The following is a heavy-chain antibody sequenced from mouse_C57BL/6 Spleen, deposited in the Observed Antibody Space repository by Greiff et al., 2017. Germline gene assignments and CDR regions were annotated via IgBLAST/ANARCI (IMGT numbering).Heavy chain of an antibody. CDR1: GYTFTSYW. CDR3: ARRLYSYFDY. Sequence: QVQLQQPGAELVKPGASVKLSCKASGYTFTSYWMQWVKQRPGQGLEWIGEIDPSDSYTNYNQKFKGKATLTVDTSSSTAYMQRSSLTSEDSAVYYCARRLYSYFDYWGQGTTLTVSS. V-gene: IGHV1-50*01. J-gene: IGHJ2*01. CDR2: IDPSDSYT. D-gene: IGHD2-1*01.